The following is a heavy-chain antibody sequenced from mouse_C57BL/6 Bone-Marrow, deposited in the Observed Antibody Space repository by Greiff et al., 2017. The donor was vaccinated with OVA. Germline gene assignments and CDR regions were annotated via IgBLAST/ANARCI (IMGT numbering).Heavy chain of an antibody. Sequence: DVKLQESGAELVRPGASVKLSCTASGFNIKDDYMHWVKQRPEQGLEWIGWIDPENGDTEYASKFQGKATITADTSSNTAYLQLSSLTSEDTAVYYCTHLFFDYWGQGTTLTVSS. CDR2: IDPENGDT. J-gene: IGHJ2*01. CDR3: THLFFDY. D-gene: IGHD1-1*01. V-gene: IGHV14-4*01. CDR1: GFNIKDDY.